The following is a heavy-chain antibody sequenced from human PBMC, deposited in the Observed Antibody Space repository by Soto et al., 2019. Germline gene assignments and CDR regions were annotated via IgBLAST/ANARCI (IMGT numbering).Heavy chain of an antibody. Sequence: PGGSLRLSCVASGFTFSGYGVHWVRRAPGKGLEWVAAIQYDGSKTYYADSVRGRFTISRDDSKNTLFLHMNDVRAEDTAMFYCTRDSQAGTTYFFDHWGQGTLVTVSS. V-gene: IGHV3-30*12. CDR1: GFTFSGYG. D-gene: IGHD6-13*01. CDR2: IQYDGSKT. CDR3: TRDSQAGTTYFFDH. J-gene: IGHJ4*02.